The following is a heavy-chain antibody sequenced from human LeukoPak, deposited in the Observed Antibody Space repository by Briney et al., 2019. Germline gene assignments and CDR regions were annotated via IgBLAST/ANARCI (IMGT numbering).Heavy chain of an antibody. CDR2: IDTSGST. CDR3: ARAVGGDGSGSL. V-gene: IGHV4-61*02. D-gene: IGHD3-10*01. CDR1: GGSISSGSYY. Sequence: SETLSLTCTVSGGSISSGSYYWSWIRQPAGKGLEWIGRIDTSGSTNYNPSLKSRVTISIDTSKNQFSLMLNSVTAADTAVYYCARAVGGDGSGSLWGPGTLVTVSS. J-gene: IGHJ4*02.